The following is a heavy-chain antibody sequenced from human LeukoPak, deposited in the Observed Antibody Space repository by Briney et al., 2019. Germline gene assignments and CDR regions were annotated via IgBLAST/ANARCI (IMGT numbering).Heavy chain of an antibody. V-gene: IGHV3-7*01. CDR1: GFTFSSYW. Sequence: GGSLRLSCAASGFTFSSYWMSWVRQAPGKGLEWVANIKQDGSEKYYVDSVKGRFTISRDNAKSSLYLQMNSLRAEDTAVYYCARGGPSGGSCCPFDYWGQGTLVTVSS. J-gene: IGHJ4*02. CDR3: ARGGPSGGSCCPFDY. D-gene: IGHD2-15*01. CDR2: IKQDGSEK.